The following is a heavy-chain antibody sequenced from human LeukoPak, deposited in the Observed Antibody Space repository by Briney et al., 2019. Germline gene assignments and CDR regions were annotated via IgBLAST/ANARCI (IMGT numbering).Heavy chain of an antibody. CDR2: IYYSGST. CDR3: ARARTRYSGYDLQIGDHFFSRGRTTDAFDI. Sequence: SETLSLTCTVSGGSISSSSYYWGWIRQPPGKGLEWIGSIYYSGSTNYNPSLKSRVTISVDTSKNQFSLKLSSVTAADTAVYYCARARTRYSGYDLQIGDHFFSRGRTTDAFDIWGQGTMVTVSS. V-gene: IGHV4-39*07. D-gene: IGHD5-12*01. J-gene: IGHJ3*02. CDR1: GGSISSSSYY.